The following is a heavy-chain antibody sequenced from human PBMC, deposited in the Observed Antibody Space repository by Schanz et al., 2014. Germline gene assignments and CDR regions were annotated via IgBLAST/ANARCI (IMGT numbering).Heavy chain of an antibody. J-gene: IGHJ4*02. CDR1: GFTLSNSD. CDR3: ARGTDWNLHY. D-gene: IGHD1-1*01. CDR2: IGYLGDT. V-gene: IGHV3-13*01. Sequence: VQLVESGGGVVQFGRSLRLSCAASGFTLSNSDMHWVRQGTGKGLEWVSTIGYLGDTYYPDSVKGRFTVSRDSGQNSLYLQMNSLRAGDTAVYYCARGTDWNLHYWGQGALVTVSS.